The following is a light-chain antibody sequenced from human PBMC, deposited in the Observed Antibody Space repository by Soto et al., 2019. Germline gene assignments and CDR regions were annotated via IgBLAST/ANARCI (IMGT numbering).Light chain of an antibody. CDR2: GAS. V-gene: IGKV3D-15*01. Sequence: IGLKKSPGTLSVSPGERATVSCRASQTVSSGFLAWYQQKVGQAPRLLIYGASTRATGIPDRFSGSGSGTDFTLTISSLQSEDFAVYYCQQYNNWPWTFGQGTKVDIK. CDR3: QQYNNWPWT. CDR1: QTVSSG. J-gene: IGKJ1*01.